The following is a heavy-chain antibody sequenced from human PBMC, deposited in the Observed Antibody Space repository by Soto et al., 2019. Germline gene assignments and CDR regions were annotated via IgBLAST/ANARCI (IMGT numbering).Heavy chain of an antibody. CDR1: GFTFSGSA. Sequence: EVQLVESGGGLVQPGGSLKLSCAASGFTFSGSAMHWVRQASGKGLEWVGRIRSKANSYATAYAASVKGRFTISRDDSKNTAYLQTNSLKTEDTAVYYCTRLKRGYCSSTSCYEKGGDYYYYYGMDVWGQGTTVTVSS. CDR2: IRSKANSYAT. J-gene: IGHJ6*02. CDR3: TRLKRGYCSSTSCYEKGGDYYYYYGMDV. D-gene: IGHD2-2*01. V-gene: IGHV3-73*02.